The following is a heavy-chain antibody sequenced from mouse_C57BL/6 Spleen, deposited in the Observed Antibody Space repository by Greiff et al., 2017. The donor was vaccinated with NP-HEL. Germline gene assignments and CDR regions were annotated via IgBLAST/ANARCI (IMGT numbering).Heavy chain of an antibody. J-gene: IGHJ4*01. CDR1: GYTFTDYY. D-gene: IGHD1-1*01. CDR3: ARGGITTVVATGAMDY. V-gene: IGHV1-76*01. CDR2: IYPGSGNT. Sequence: VQRVESGAELVRPGASVKLSCKASGYTFTDYYINWVKQRPGQGLEWIARIYPGSGNTYYNEKFKGKATLTAEKSSSTAYMQLSSLTSEDSAVYFCARGGITTVVATGAMDYWGQGTSVTVSS.